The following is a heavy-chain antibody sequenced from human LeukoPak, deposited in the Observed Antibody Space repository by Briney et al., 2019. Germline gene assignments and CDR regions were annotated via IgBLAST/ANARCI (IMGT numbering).Heavy chain of an antibody. CDR3: AKALHYYDSSGLYYFDY. CDR1: GFTFDDYA. Sequence: TGGSLRLSCAASGFTFDDYAMHWVRQAPGKGLEWVSGISWNSGSIGYADSVRGRFTISRDNAKNSLYLQMNSLRAEDTALYYCAKALHYYDSSGLYYFDYWGQGTLVTVSS. V-gene: IGHV3-9*01. CDR2: ISWNSGSI. J-gene: IGHJ4*02. D-gene: IGHD3-22*01.